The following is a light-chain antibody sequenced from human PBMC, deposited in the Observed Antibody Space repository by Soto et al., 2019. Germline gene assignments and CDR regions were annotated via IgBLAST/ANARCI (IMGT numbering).Light chain of an antibody. J-gene: IGKJ3*01. V-gene: IGKV1-5*01. CDR1: QSIGSW. Sequence: DIQMTQSPSTLSASVGDRVTITCRASQSIGSWLAWYQQKPGKAPKLLIYDASTLESGVPSRFGGSGSGTEFTLTISGLQPDDFAHYSCQQYNSDFGPGTKVDIK. CDR3: QQYNSD. CDR2: DAS.